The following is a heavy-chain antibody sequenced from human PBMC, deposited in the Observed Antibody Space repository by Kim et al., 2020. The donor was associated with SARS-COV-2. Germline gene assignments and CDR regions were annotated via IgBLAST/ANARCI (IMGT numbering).Heavy chain of an antibody. J-gene: IGHJ4*02. CDR2: ISSSSSTI. D-gene: IGHD5-12*01. Sequence: GGSLRLSCAASGFTFSSYSMNWVRQAPGKGLEWVSYISSSSSTIYYADSVKVRFTISRDNAKNSLFLQMNILRDEDPAVYCCARPHSGSDYYFDYWGQG. CDR3: ARPHSGSDYYFDY. CDR1: GFTFSSYS. V-gene: IGHV3-48*02.